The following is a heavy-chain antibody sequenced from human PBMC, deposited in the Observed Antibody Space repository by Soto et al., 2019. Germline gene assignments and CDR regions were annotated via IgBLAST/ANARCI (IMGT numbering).Heavy chain of an antibody. CDR2: IIPIFGTA. V-gene: IGHV1-69*06. J-gene: IGHJ6*02. CDR3: ASGTIFGDYYYGMDV. Sequence: SVKVSCKASGGTFSSFAVSWVRQAPGHGLEWMGGIIPIFGTANYAQKFQGRVTITADKSTSTAYMELSSLRSEDTAVYYCASGTIFGDYYYGMDVWGQGTTVTVSS. D-gene: IGHD3-3*01. CDR1: GGTFSSFA.